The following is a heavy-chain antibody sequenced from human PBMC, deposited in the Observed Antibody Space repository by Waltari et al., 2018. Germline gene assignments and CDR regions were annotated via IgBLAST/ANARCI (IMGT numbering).Heavy chain of an antibody. CDR3: ARMVTASGWYQSY. CDR2: FHHSGSA. CDR1: GYSINSDYY. D-gene: IGHD6-19*01. J-gene: IGHJ4*02. V-gene: IGHV4-38-2*02. Sequence: QVQLQESGPGLVKPSETLSLTCTVSGYSINSDYYWGWIRQPPGKGLDWIGSFHHSGSAYYNPSLKSRVTISVDTSKNQFSLKLSSVTAADTAVYYCARMVTASGWYQSYWGQGTLVTVSS.